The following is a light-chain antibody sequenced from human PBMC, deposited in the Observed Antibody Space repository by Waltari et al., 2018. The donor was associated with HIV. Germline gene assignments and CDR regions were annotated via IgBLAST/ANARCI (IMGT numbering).Light chain of an antibody. Sequence: QSALTQPPSASGSPGQSVTLSCTGTSRDVGGSNSVSWHQQHPGKAPKLMIYDVIKRPSGVPDRFSGSKSGNTASLTVSGLQPEDEADYYCSSHAGSKVVFGGGTRLTVL. CDR2: DVI. V-gene: IGLV2-8*01. J-gene: IGLJ2*01. CDR1: SRDVGGSNS. CDR3: SSHAGSKVV.